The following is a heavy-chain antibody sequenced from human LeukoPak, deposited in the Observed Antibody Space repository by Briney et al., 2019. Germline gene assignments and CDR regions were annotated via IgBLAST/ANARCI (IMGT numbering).Heavy chain of an antibody. CDR1: GFPFCEFA. V-gene: IGHV3-9*01. CDR2: ISYNGAFI. CDR3: AKVRGALSSHFFFDY. D-gene: IGHD3-10*01. J-gene: IGHJ4*02. Sequence: GGSLRLSCAASGFPFCEFAMHWVRQAPGKGLEWLSIISYNGAFIDYAGSVKGRFTVSPDNAENSLFLHMNSLRPEDTAFYYCAKVRGALSSHFFFDYWGQGIRVTVSS.